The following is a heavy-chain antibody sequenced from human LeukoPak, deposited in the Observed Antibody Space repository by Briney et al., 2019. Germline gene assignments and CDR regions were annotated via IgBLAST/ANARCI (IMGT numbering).Heavy chain of an antibody. J-gene: IGHJ3*02. CDR3: ARDVRQETTYYYGSGSYPPDAFDI. D-gene: IGHD3-10*01. CDR2: INHSGST. Sequence: SETLSLTCAVYGGSFSGYYWSWIRQPPGKGLEWIGEINHSGSTNYNPSLKSRVTISVDTSKNQFSLKLSSVTAADTAVYYCARDVRQETTYYYGSGSYPPDAFDIWGQGTMVTVSS. CDR1: GGSFSGYY. V-gene: IGHV4-34*01.